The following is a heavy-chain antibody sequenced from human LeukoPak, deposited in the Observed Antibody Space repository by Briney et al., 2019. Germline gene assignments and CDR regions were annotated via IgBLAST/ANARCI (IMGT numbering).Heavy chain of an antibody. CDR3: ARDQGLLVVAGRFGY. V-gene: IGHV3-21*01. J-gene: IGHJ4*02. CDR1: GFSFSSYA. Sequence: PGGSLRLSCAASGFSFSSYAMNWVRQAPGKGLEWVSIISSSSSYIYYADSVKGRFTISRDNAKNSLYLQMNSLRAEDTAVYYCARDQGLLVVAGRFGYWGQGTLVTVSS. D-gene: IGHD6-19*01. CDR2: ISSSSSYI.